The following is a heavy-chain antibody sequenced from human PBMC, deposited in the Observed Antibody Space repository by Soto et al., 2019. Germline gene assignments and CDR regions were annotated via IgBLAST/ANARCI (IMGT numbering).Heavy chain of an antibody. D-gene: IGHD4-17*01. CDR2: INHSGRT. CDR1: GGSLSGCY. CDR3: AFKIYGYCYYFGIDV. Sequence: EKLSLTCAVSGGSLSGCYRSWIRQPLGKGLEWIGEINHSGRTNYNPSLKSRVTISVDTSKNQFSLKLSSVTAADTAGYYFAFKIYGYCYYFGIDVWGLWTTGTVS. J-gene: IGHJ6*01. V-gene: IGHV4-34*01.